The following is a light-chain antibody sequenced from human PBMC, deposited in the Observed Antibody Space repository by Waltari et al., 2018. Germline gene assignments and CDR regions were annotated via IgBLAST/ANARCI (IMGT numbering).Light chain of an antibody. CDR2: GAS. CDR3: MQYKNWPRT. Sequence: ETVMTQSLATLPVSPGERATHSCRASQSVSSNLAWYQQKPGQAPRLLIYGASTRATGIPDRFSGSGSGTEFTLNISSVEAEDVAIYYCMQYKNWPRTFGQGTKVEIK. CDR1: QSVSSN. V-gene: IGKV3-15*01. J-gene: IGKJ1*01.